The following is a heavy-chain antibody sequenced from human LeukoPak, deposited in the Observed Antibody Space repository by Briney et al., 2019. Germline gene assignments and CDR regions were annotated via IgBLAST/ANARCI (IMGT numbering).Heavy chain of an antibody. J-gene: IGHJ4*02. CDR2: IYYSGST. Sequence: SETLSLTCTVSGGSISSSSYYWGWIRQPPGKGLEWIGSIYYSGSTYYNPSLQSRVTLSVDTSKSQFSLKLTSVTATDTAVYYCARTYPDCDYWGQGTLVTVSS. CDR3: ARTYPDCDY. D-gene: IGHD2-21*02. V-gene: IGHV4-39*01. CDR1: GGSISSSSYY.